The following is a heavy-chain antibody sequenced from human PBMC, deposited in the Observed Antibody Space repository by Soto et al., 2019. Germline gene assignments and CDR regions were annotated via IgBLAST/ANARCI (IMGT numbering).Heavy chain of an antibody. CDR2: ISAHNGTT. CDR1: GYAFTTYG. D-gene: IGHD1-1*01. CDR3: ARGRYGDY. Sequence: QVHLVQSGAEVKKPGASVKVSCQGSGYAFTTYGITWVRQAPGQGLEWMGWISAHNGTTNYAQRLQGRVTVTRDTSTSTAYMELRSLSYDDTAVYYCARGRYGDYWGQGALVTVSS. V-gene: IGHV1-18*01. J-gene: IGHJ4*02.